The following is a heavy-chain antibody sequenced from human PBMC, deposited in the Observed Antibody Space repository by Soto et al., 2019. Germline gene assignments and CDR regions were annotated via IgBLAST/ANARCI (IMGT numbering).Heavy chain of an antibody. CDR1: GFTFSSYS. Sequence: GGSLRLSCAASGFTFSSYSMNWVRQVPGKGLEWVSSISSSGVHIYHGDSVKGRFTISRDNTKNSLYLQMNNLRAEDTAVYYCAAESTLNWFDPWGQGTPVTVSS. D-gene: IGHD2-2*01. V-gene: IGHV3-21*01. CDR3: AAESTLNWFDP. CDR2: ISSSGVHI. J-gene: IGHJ5*02.